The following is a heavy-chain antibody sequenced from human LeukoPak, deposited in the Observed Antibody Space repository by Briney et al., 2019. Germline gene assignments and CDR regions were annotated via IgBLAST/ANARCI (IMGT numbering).Heavy chain of an antibody. CDR1: GCTFSRYA. CDR2: IIPIFGTA. CDR3: GGSSTSSNAYFDY. Sequence: SVKVSCKASGCTFSRYAIIWVRQAPGQGLEWMGGIIPIFGTANYAQKFQGRVTITEDESTSTAYMERSSLRSEDTAVYYCGGSSTSSNAYFDYWGQGTLVSVSS. J-gene: IGHJ4*02. D-gene: IGHD2-2*01. V-gene: IGHV1-69*13.